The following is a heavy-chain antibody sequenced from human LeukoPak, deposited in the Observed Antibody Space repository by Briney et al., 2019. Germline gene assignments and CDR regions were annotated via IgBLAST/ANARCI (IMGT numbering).Heavy chain of an antibody. CDR2: MNPNSGNT. D-gene: IGHD2-2*01. CDR3: ARRYCSSTSCHYFDY. J-gene: IGHJ4*02. Sequence: ASVKVSCKASGYAFSSYDINWVRQATGQGLEWMGWMNPNSGNTGYAQKFQGRVTMTRNTSISTAYMELSSLRSEDTAVYYCARRYCSSTSCHYFDYWGQGTLVTVSS. V-gene: IGHV1-8*01. CDR1: GYAFSSYD.